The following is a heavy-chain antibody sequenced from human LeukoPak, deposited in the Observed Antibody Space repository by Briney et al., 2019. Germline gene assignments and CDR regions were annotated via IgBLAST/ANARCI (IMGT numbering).Heavy chain of an antibody. J-gene: IGHJ6*03. D-gene: IGHD1-1*01. CDR1: GGSFSSYY. CDR3: ARIWKANYYYYYYMDV. V-gene: IGHV4-34*01. Sequence: PSETLSLTCAVYGGSFSSYYWSWIRQTPGKGLEWIGEINHSGGTNYNPSLKSRVTISIDTSNNHFSLKLSSVTAADTAVYYCARIWKANYYYYYYMDVWGKGTTVTVSS. CDR2: INHSGGT.